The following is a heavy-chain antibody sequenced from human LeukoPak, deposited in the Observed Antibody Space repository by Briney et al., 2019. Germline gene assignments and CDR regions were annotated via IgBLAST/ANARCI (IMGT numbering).Heavy chain of an antibody. V-gene: IGHV1-2*02. J-gene: IGHJ4*02. Sequence: ASVKVSCKASGYTFTGYYMHWVRQAPGQGLEWMGWINPDSGGTNYAQKFQGRVTMTRDTSISTAYMELSRLRSDDTAVYYCAKYGSGSSVPFAYWGQGTLVTVSS. CDR1: GYTFTGYY. CDR3: AKYGSGSSVPFAY. D-gene: IGHD3-10*01. CDR2: INPDSGGT.